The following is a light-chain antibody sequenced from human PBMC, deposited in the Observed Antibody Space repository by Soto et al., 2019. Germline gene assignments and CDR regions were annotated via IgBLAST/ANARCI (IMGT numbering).Light chain of an antibody. CDR1: NIGSKS. CDR2: DDS. CDR3: QVWDPSSDPNYV. J-gene: IGLJ1*01. Sequence: ELTQPPSVSVAPGQTARITCGGNNIGSKSVHWYQQKPGQAPVLVVYDDSDRPSGIPERFSGSKSGNTATLTISRVEVGDEADYFCQVWDPSSDPNYVFGNGTKVTVL. V-gene: IGLV3-21*02.